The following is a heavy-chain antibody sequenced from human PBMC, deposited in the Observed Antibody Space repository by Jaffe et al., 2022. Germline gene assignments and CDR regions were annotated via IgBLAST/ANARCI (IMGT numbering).Heavy chain of an antibody. Sequence: QVQLQESGPGLVKPSQTLSLTCTVSGGSISSGSYYWSWIRQPAGKGLEWIGRIYTSGSTNYNPSLKSRVTISVDTSKNQFSLKLSSVTAADTAVYYCARGGYNWNDGWFDPWGQGTLVTVSS. J-gene: IGHJ5*02. CDR1: GGSISSGSYY. D-gene: IGHD1-20*01. CDR2: IYTSGST. CDR3: ARGGYNWNDGWFDP. V-gene: IGHV4-61*02.